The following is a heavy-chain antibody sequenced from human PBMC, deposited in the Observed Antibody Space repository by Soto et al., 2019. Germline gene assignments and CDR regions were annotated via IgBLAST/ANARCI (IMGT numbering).Heavy chain of an antibody. V-gene: IGHV3-53*01. CDR2: IYSGGST. CDR3: ARDHVPYCSSTSCYTNWFDP. D-gene: IGHD2-2*02. J-gene: IGHJ5*02. Sequence: PGGSLRLSCAASGFTVSNNYVSWVRQAPGKGLEWVSVIYSGGSTFYGDSVKGRFTISRDTSKNTVDLQMNSLRAEDTAVYYCARDHVPYCSSTSCYTNWFDPWGQGTLVTVSS. CDR1: GFTVSNNY.